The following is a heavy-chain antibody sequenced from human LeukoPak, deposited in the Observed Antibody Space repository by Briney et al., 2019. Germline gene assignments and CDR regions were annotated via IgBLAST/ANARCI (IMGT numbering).Heavy chain of an antibody. CDR1: GFTFSSYG. CDR3: TREASKGYYDTSGYYYDY. CDR2: VSYDGSSK. V-gene: IGHV3-30*03. J-gene: IGHJ4*02. D-gene: IGHD3-22*01. Sequence: PGWSLRLSCAASGFTFSSYGMHWVRQAPGKGLEWVAVVSYDGSSKYYADSVKGRFSISRDNSKNTLYLQMNSLRADDTAVYYCTREASKGYYDTSGYYYDYWGQGTLVTVSS.